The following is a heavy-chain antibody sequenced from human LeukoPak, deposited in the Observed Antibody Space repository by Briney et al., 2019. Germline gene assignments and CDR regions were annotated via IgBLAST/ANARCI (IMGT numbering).Heavy chain of an antibody. Sequence: GESLKISCKGSGYSFTSYYMHWVRQAPGQGLEWMGIINPSGGSTSYAQKFQGRVTMTRDMSTSTVYMELSSLRSEDTAVYYCARKTYFLGSGTYPNMDVWGKGTTVTVSS. CDR3: ARKTYFLGSGTYPNMDV. CDR1: GYSFTSYY. CDR2: INPSGGST. D-gene: IGHD3-10*01. J-gene: IGHJ6*03. V-gene: IGHV1-46*01.